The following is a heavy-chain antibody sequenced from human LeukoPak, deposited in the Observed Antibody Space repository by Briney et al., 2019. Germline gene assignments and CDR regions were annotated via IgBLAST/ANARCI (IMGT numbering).Heavy chain of an antibody. D-gene: IGHD6-19*01. CDR2: ISAYNGNT. V-gene: IGHV1-18*04. CDR1: GFTFNAYY. CDR3: ARDRWEYSSGWYVY. J-gene: IGHJ4*02. Sequence: ASVKVSCKASGFTFNAYYIHWVRQAPGQGLEWMGWISAYNGNTNYAQKLQGRVTMTTDTSTSTAYMELRSLRSDDTAVYYCARDRWEYSSGWYVYWGQGTLVTVSS.